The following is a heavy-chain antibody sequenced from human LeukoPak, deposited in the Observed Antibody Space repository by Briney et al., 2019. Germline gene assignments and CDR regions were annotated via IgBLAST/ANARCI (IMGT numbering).Heavy chain of an antibody. D-gene: IGHD3-3*01. CDR1: GFTFSSYA. J-gene: IGHJ5*02. CDR2: ISYDGSNK. Sequence: PGGSLRLSCAASGFTFSSYAMHWVRQAPGKGLEWVAVISYDGSNKYYADSVKGRFTISRDNSKNTVYLQMNSLRAEDTAVYYCAKGPIFGVVYNWFDPWGQGTLVTVSS. V-gene: IGHV3-30-3*01. CDR3: AKGPIFGVVYNWFDP.